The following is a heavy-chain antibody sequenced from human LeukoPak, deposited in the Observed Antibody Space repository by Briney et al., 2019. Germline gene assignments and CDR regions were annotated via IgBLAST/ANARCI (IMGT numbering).Heavy chain of an antibody. J-gene: IGHJ4*02. Sequence: PSETLSLTCAVYGGPFSGNQWSWIRQPPGKGLEWIGEINHSGGTNYNPSLNSRVTVSLDTLKHQFSLRLSSVTAADTAVYYCTRGGREWGQGTLVTVSS. CDR1: GGPFSGNQ. CDR2: INHSGGT. V-gene: IGHV4-34*01. D-gene: IGHD3-10*01. CDR3: TRGGRE.